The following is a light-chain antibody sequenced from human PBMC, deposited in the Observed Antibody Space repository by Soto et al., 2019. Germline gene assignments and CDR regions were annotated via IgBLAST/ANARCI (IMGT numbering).Light chain of an antibody. CDR3: QQYGSSRIT. J-gene: IGKJ5*01. V-gene: IGKV3-20*01. Sequence: SPGTLSLSPGERATLSCRASQSVSSSYLAWYQQKPGQAPRLLIYGASSRATGIPDRFSGSGSGTDFTLTISRLEPEDFAVYYCQQYGSSRITVGQGKRLEIK. CDR2: GAS. CDR1: QSVSSSY.